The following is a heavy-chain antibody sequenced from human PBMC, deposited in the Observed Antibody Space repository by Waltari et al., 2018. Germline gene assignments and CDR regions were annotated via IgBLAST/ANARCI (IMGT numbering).Heavy chain of an antibody. V-gene: IGHV4-4*07. CDR3: ARARDIVVVPAARYWYFDL. CDR2: IYTSGST. Sequence: QVQLQESGPGLVKPSETLSLTCTVSGGSISSYYWSWIRQPAGKGLEWIGRIYTSGSTNDNPSLKSRVTMSVDTSKNQFSLKLSSVTAADTAVYYCARARDIVVVPAARYWYFDLWGRGTLVTVSS. J-gene: IGHJ2*01. CDR1: GGSISSYY. D-gene: IGHD2-2*01.